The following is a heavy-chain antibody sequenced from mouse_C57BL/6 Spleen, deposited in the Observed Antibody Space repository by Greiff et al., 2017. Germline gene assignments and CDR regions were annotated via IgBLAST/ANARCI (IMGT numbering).Heavy chain of an antibody. V-gene: IGHV14-3*01. CDR3: ARNPYGNWWYFDF. J-gene: IGHJ1*03. D-gene: IGHD2-1*01. CDR1: GFNFKNTY. CDR2: IDPANGNT. Sequence: EVQLQQSVAELVRPGASVKLSCTASGFNFKNTYMHWVKQRPEQGLEWIGRIDPANGNTKYAQKFQGKATITADTASNTAYLQLSSLTSEDTAIYYCARNPYGNWWYFDFWGKGTTVTVSS.